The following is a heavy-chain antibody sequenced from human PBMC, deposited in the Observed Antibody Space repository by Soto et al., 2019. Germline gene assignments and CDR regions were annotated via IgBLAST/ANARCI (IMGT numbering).Heavy chain of an antibody. CDR2: ISGSGGSA. D-gene: IGHD2-2*01. CDR1: GFTFSSYA. V-gene: IGHV3-23*01. J-gene: IGHJ4*02. CDR3: AKAPLGYCSSTSCYAPFDY. Sequence: PGGSLRLSCAASGFTFSSYAMSWVRQAPGKGLEWVSAISGSGGSAYYADSVKGRFTISRDNSKNTLYLQMNSLRAEDTAVYYCAKAPLGYCSSTSCYAPFDYWGQGTLVTVSS.